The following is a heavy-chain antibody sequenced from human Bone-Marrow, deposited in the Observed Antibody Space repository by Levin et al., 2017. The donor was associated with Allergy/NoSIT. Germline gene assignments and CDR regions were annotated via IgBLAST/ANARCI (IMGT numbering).Heavy chain of an antibody. Sequence: KTSETLSLTCSVSGGSISSGGYYWSWIRQHPGTGLEWIGYITYSGSTYYNPSLKSRLTISVDASKNQFSLKLSSVTAADTAVYYCASLAYDSDGYYSYFDFWGQGTLVTVSS. CDR3: ASLAYDSDGYYSYFDF. V-gene: IGHV4-31*03. CDR1: GGSISSGGYY. CDR2: ITYSGST. J-gene: IGHJ4*02. D-gene: IGHD3-22*01.